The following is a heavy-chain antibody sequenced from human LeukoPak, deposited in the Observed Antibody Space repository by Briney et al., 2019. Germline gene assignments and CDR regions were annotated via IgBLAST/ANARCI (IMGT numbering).Heavy chain of an antibody. Sequence: ASVNVSCKASGYTFTSYDINWVRQATGQGLEWMGWMNPNSGNTGYAQKFQGRVTMTRNTSISTAYMELSSLRSEDAAVYYCARGGSGYCSSTSCHNWFDPWGQGTLVTVSS. J-gene: IGHJ5*02. CDR1: GYTFTSYD. CDR3: ARGGSGYCSSTSCHNWFDP. D-gene: IGHD2-2*03. CDR2: MNPNSGNT. V-gene: IGHV1-8*01.